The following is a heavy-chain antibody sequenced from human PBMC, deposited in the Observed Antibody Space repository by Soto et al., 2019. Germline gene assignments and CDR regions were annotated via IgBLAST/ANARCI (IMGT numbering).Heavy chain of an antibody. Sequence: GGSLRLSCAASGFTFSSYGMHWVRQAPGKGLEWVAVISYDGSNKYYADSLRGRFTIATINSQNTLYLEMNSLRAEDTAVYYCAEDLYKTYYDSSGYYPYYYYYGMDVWGQGTTVTVSS. CDR2: ISYDGSNK. D-gene: IGHD3-22*01. CDR1: GFTFSSYG. V-gene: IGHV3-30*18. CDR3: AEDLYKTYYDSSGYYPYYYYYGMDV. J-gene: IGHJ6*02.